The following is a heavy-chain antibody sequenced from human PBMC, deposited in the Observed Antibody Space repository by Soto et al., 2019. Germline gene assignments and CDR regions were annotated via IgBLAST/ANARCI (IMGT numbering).Heavy chain of an antibody. J-gene: IGHJ1*01. V-gene: IGHV3-23*01. CDR3: AKDGPAVGYCSDTSCPGGKFPQH. CDR2: VSASGGRT. D-gene: IGHD2-2*01. CDR1: GFTFSSYA. Sequence: GGSLRLSCAASGFTFSSYAMNWVRQAPGKGLEWVSGVSASGGRTYYADSVKGRFTISRDNSKNTLYLQMTSLRAEDTAVYSCAKDGPAVGYCSDTSCPGGKFPQHRGQGTLVTVSS.